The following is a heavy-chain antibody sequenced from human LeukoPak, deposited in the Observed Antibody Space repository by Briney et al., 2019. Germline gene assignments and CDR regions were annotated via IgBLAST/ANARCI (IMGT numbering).Heavy chain of an antibody. CDR2: IYSGGST. CDR1: GFTFSSYA. J-gene: IGHJ3*02. CDR3: ARITATRAAFDI. Sequence: GGSLRLSCAASGFTFSSYAMSWVRQAPGKGLEWVSVIYSGGSTYYADSVKGRFTISRHNSKNTLYLQMNSLRAEDTAVYYCARITATRAAFDIWGQGTMVTVSS. V-gene: IGHV3-53*04.